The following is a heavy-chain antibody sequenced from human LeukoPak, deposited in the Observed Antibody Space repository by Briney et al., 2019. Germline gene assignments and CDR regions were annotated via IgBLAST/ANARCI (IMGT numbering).Heavy chain of an antibody. Sequence: GGFLRLSCAASGFTFSSYSMNWVRQAPGKGLEWVSSISSSSSYIYYADSVKGRFTISRDNAKNSLYLQMNSLRAEDTAVYYCARYYVSSAVDVWGQGTTVTVSS. D-gene: IGHD1-26*01. CDR1: GFTFSSYS. CDR3: ARYYVSSAVDV. J-gene: IGHJ6*02. V-gene: IGHV3-21*01. CDR2: ISSSSSYI.